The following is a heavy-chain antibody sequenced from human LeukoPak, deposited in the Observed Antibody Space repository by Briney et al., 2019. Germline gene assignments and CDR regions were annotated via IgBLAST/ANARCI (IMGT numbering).Heavy chain of an antibody. V-gene: IGHV3-74*01. CDR3: AGVLGVRDLAYFDY. CDR2: IRNDGSST. J-gene: IGHJ4*01. D-gene: IGHD3-10*01. CDR1: GFTFNTYW. Sequence: GGSLRLSCAASGFTFNTYWMHWVRQAPGKGLVWVSRIRNDGSSTSYADSVRGRFTISRDNAKNTLYLQMNSLRAEDTAVYYCAGVLGVRDLAYFDYWGHGTLVTVSS.